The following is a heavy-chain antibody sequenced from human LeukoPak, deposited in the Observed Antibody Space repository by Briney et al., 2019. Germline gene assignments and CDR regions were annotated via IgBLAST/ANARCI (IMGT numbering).Heavy chain of an antibody. J-gene: IGHJ4*02. CDR2: ISGSGDSI. D-gene: IGHD6-19*01. V-gene: IGHV3-23*01. Sequence: GGSLRLSYAASGFTFSSYAMSWVRQAPGKGLEWVSDISGSGDSIYYADSVKGRFTISRDNSKNTLYLQMNSLRAEDTAVYYCAKATSVSWSSGWYFDYWGQGTLVTVSS. CDR3: AKATSVSWSSGWYFDY. CDR1: GFTFSSYA.